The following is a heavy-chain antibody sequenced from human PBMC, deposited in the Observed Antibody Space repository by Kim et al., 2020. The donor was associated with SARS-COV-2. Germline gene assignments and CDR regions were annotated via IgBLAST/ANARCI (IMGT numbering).Heavy chain of an antibody. D-gene: IGHD3-22*01. Sequence: KGRFTISRDNAKSSLYLQMNSLRAEDTAVYYCAREGPIGEHESTGYYQPLYWGQGTLVTVSS. V-gene: IGHV3-21*06. J-gene: IGHJ4*02. CDR3: AREGPIGEHESTGYYQPLY.